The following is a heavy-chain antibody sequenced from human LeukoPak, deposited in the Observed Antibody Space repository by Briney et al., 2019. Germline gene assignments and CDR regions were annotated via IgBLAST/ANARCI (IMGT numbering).Heavy chain of an antibody. CDR2: INPNSGGT. CDR3: ARDGAAMGYCSGGSCYHAGNWFDP. V-gene: IGHV1-2*02. D-gene: IGHD2-15*01. J-gene: IGHJ5*02. CDR1: GYTFTGYY. Sequence: GASVKVSCKASGYTFTGYYMHWVRQAPGHGLEWMGWINPNSGGTNYAQKFQGRVTMTRDTSISTAYMELSRLRSDDTAVYDCARDGAAMGYCSGGSCYHAGNWFDPWGQGTLVTVSS.